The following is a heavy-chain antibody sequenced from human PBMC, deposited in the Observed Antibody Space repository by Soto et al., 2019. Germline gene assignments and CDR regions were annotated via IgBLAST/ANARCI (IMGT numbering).Heavy chain of an antibody. V-gene: IGHV4-39*01. J-gene: IGHJ4*02. CDR1: GGSISSTTYF. D-gene: IGHD3-10*01. Sequence: QLQLQESGPGLVKPSETLSLTCTVSGGSISSTTYFWGWIRQPPGKGLEWIGSISYSGSTSYNPSLKSRVTISVETSKNQFSLKLSSMTAADTAVYYCARHYYGSGSYLPTFDYWGQGTLVTVSS. CDR2: ISYSGST. CDR3: ARHYYGSGSYLPTFDY.